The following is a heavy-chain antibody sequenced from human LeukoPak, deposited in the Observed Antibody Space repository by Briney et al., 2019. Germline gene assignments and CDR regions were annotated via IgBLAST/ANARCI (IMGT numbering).Heavy chain of an antibody. Sequence: GESLKISCKGSGYSFTSYWIGWVRQMPGKGLEWMGIIYPGDSDTRYSPSFQGQVTISVDKTISTAYLQWSSLKASDNARYYCARREGSGSYYVGAFDIWGQGTMVTVSS. V-gene: IGHV5-51*01. CDR3: ARREGSGSYYVGAFDI. CDR2: IYPGDSDT. J-gene: IGHJ3*02. CDR1: GYSFTSYW. D-gene: IGHD3-10*01.